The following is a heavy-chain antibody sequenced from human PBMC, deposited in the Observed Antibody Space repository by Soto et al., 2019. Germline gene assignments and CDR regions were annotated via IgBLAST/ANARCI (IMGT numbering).Heavy chain of an antibody. Sequence: QVQLVQSGAEVKKPGSSVKVSCKASGGTFRSYTISWVRQAPGQGLEWMGRITPILGIANYAQKFQGRVTITADKSTCTAYMELSSLRSEDTAVYYCARVQWELLREVWFDPWGQGTLVSVSS. CDR2: ITPILGIA. V-gene: IGHV1-69*02. CDR3: ARVQWELLREVWFDP. D-gene: IGHD1-26*01. J-gene: IGHJ5*02. CDR1: GGTFRSYT.